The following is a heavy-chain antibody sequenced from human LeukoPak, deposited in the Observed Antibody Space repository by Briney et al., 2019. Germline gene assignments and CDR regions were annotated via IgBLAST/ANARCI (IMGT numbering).Heavy chain of an antibody. V-gene: IGHV4-39*07. CDR1: DGSISSTSYY. CDR3: AREGAHDSSGYYISSPHFDY. D-gene: IGHD3-22*01. J-gene: IGHJ4*02. Sequence: SETLSLTCTVPDGSISSTSYYWGWIRQPPGKGLEWIGSIYYSGRTLYNPSLKSRVTVSVDKSKNQFSLKLSSVTAADTAVYYCAREGAHDSSGYYISSPHFDYRGQGTLVTVSS. CDR2: IYYSGRT.